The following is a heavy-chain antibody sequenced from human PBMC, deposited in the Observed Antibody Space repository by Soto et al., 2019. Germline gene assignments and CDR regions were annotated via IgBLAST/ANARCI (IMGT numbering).Heavy chain of an antibody. CDR2: IYYSGST. CDR3: ARVSDWTPGGINAVSP. CDR1: GGSISSYY. V-gene: IGHV4-59*01. D-gene: IGHD3-16*01. J-gene: IGHJ5*02. Sequence: SETLSLTCTVSGGSISSYYWSWIRQPPGKGLEWIGYIYYSGSTNYNPSLKSRVTISVDTSKNQFSLRLNSVTAADTATYFCARVSDWTPGGINAVSPWGQRTLVPVSS.